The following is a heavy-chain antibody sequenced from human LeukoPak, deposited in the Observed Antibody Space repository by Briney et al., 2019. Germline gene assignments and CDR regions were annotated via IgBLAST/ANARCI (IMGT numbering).Heavy chain of an antibody. CDR1: GFTFSTYV. CDR2: IWNDGSNK. D-gene: IGHD5-18*01. CDR3: ARDRGYTYGHPLDY. J-gene: IGHJ4*02. V-gene: IGHV3-33*01. Sequence: GGSLRLSCAASGFTFSTYVIHWVRQAPGKGLEWVAIIWNDGSNKYYGDSVKDRFTISRDNSKNTLYLQMDSLRDEDTAVYYCARDRGYTYGHPLDYWGQGTLVTVSS.